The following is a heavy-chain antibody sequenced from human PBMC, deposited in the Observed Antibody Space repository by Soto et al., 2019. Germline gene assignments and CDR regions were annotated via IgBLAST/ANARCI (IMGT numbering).Heavy chain of an antibody. CDR1: GFSLSTSGVG. Sequence: GSGPTLVNPTQTLTLTCTFSGFSLSTSGVGVGWIRQPPGEALEWLALIYWNDDKRYSPSLKSRLTITKDTSKNQVVLTMTNMDPVDTATYYCARDSYVNGIYYYYYGMDVWGQGTTVTVSS. J-gene: IGHJ6*02. CDR3: ARDSYVNGIYYYYYGMDV. CDR2: IYWNDDK. D-gene: IGHD1-26*01. V-gene: IGHV2-5*01.